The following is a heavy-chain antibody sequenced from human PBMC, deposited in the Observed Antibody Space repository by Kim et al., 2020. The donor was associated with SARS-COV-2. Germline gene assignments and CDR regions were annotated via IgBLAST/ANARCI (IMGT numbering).Heavy chain of an antibody. Sequence: SETLSLTCTVSGDSVITDYWNWVRQPAGKAPEWIGRIYGGGSTNYNPSLKSRVTMSIDTSKKQFSLKLTSVTAADTAVYFCARGGLDADDTLSAYDYMGV. CDR2: IYGGGST. V-gene: IGHV4-4*07. CDR3: ARGGLDADDTLSAYDYMGV. CDR1: GDSVITDY. J-gene: IGHJ6*03. D-gene: IGHD3-22*01.